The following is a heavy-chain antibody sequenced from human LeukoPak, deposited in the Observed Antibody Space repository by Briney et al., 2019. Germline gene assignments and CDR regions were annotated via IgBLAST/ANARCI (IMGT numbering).Heavy chain of an antibody. CDR1: GFTFSSYV. Sequence: GGSLRLSCLGSGFTFSSYVMHWIRQAPRKGLEYVSAINDNGKSIYYADSVKGRFTISRDNSKNTLYLQMSSLRPEDTAVYYCVKDPWGVDHWGQGTLVTVSS. V-gene: IGHV3-64D*06. D-gene: IGHD7-27*01. J-gene: IGHJ5*02. CDR2: INDNGKSI. CDR3: VKDPWGVDH.